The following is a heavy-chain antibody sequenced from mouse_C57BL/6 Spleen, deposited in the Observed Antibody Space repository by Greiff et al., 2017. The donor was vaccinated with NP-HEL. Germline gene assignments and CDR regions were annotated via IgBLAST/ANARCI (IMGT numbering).Heavy chain of an antibody. J-gene: IGHJ4*01. V-gene: IGHV1-82*01. CDR3: AASGTDYAMDY. CDR2: IYPGDGDT. Sequence: QVQLQQSGPELVKPGASVKISCKASGYAFSSSWMNWVKQRPGKGLEWIGRIYPGDGDTKYNGKFKGKATLTADKSSRTAYMQLSSLTSEDSAVYFCAASGTDYAMDYWGQGTSVTVSS. D-gene: IGHD6-1*01. CDR1: GYAFSSSW.